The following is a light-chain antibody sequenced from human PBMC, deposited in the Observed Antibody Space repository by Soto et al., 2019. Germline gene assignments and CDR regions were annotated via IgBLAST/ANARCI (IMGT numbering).Light chain of an antibody. CDR1: QGIRND. J-gene: IGKJ1*01. V-gene: IGKV1-6*01. CDR3: QQYDLFWT. Sequence: QVTQFPSSLSSSVGDSVTLTCRPSQGIRNDLGWYQPKPGNAPKLLIYGASNLQTGVPSRFSGSGSGTEFSLSINSMQPDDVATYYCQQYDLFWTFGQGTKVDI. CDR2: GAS.